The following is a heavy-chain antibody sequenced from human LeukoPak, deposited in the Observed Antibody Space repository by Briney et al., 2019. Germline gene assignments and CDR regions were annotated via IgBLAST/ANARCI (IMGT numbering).Heavy chain of an antibody. CDR2: INHSGST. CDR1: GGSFSGYY. D-gene: IGHD4-23*01. CDR3: ASQVTPYYYYYGMDV. V-gene: IGHV4-34*01. J-gene: IGHJ6*02. Sequence: SETLSLTCAVYGGSFSGYYWSWIRQPPGKGLVWIGEINHSGSTNYNPSLKSRVNISVDTSKNQFSLKLSSVTAADTAVYYCASQVTPYYYYYGMDVWGQGTTVTVSS.